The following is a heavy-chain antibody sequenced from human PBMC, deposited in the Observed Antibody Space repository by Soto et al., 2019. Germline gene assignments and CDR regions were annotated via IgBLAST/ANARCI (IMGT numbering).Heavy chain of an antibody. J-gene: IGHJ4*02. CDR3: GSVPTQNYHILPGRDNYHFDY. V-gene: IGHV4-59*01. CDR2: IYYSGST. Sequence: PSETLSLTCTVSGGSISSYYWSWIRQPPGKGLEWIGDIYYSGSTNYNPSLKSRVTISVDTSKNQFSLKLSSVTAADTAVEYCGSVPTQNYHILPGRDNYHFDYWGQGTLVTVSS. CDR1: GGSISSYY. D-gene: IGHD3-9*01.